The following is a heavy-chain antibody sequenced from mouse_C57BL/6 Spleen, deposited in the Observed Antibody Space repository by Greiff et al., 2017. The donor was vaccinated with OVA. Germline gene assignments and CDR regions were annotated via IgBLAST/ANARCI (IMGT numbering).Heavy chain of an antibody. V-gene: IGHV1-61*01. CDR1: GYTFTSYW. J-gene: IGHJ3*01. D-gene: IGHD1-1*01. CDR2: IYPSDSET. CDR3: ARRDGSSLAY. Sequence: QVQLQQPGAELVRPGSSVKLSCKASGYTFTSYWMDWVKQRPGQGLEWIGNIYPSDSETHYNQKFKDKATLTVDKSSSTAYMQLSSLTSEDSAVYYCARRDGSSLAYGGQGTLVTVSA.